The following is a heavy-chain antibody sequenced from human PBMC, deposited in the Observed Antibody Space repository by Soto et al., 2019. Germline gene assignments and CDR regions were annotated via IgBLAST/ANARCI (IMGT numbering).Heavy chain of an antibody. V-gene: IGHV3-7*01. CDR2: INPDGGEK. CDR1: GVTFSSYW. Sequence: ELQLVESGGGLVQPGGSLRLSCAASGVTFSSYWMNWVRQAPGKGLEWVADINPDGGEKYYVDSVKGRFTISRDNAKNSLYLQMNSLRAEDTAVYYCLGLAYWGQGTLVTVSS. J-gene: IGHJ4*02. CDR3: LGLAY.